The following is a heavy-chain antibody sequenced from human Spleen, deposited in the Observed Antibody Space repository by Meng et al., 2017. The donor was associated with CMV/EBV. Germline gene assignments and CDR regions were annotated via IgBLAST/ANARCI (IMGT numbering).Heavy chain of an antibody. Sequence: ASVKVSCKASGYSFTAYYIHWVRQAPGQGFEWMGRITPNTGGANYAHKFQGRVTMTRNTSISTAYMELSSLRSEDTAVYYCARGPLRYSSSSWFDPWGQGTLVTVSS. V-gene: IGHV1-2*06. CDR1: GYSFTAYY. CDR2: ITPNTGGA. CDR3: ARGPLRYSSSSWFDP. J-gene: IGHJ5*02. D-gene: IGHD6-6*01.